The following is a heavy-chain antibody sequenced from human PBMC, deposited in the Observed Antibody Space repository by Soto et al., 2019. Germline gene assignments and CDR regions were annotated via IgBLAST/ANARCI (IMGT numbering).Heavy chain of an antibody. CDR2: IYYSGPT. Sequence: KPSETLSLTCTVSGGSVSRDSNFWSWIRQPPGKGLEWIGYIYYSGPTRYNPSLESRVTISIDSSKNQVSLNLTSLTAADTAVYYCARGHSHYAHWGRGTLVTVSS. V-gene: IGHV4-61*01. CDR1: GGSVSRDSNF. CDR3: ARGHSHYAH. D-gene: IGHD1-26*01. J-gene: IGHJ4*02.